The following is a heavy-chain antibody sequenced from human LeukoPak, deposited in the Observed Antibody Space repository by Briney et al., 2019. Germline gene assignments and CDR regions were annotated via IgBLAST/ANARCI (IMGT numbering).Heavy chain of an antibody. CDR3: ARGHTAVTRHFDF. CDR1: GFTFDDYA. J-gene: IGHJ4*02. CDR2: INSDGSST. V-gene: IGHV3-74*01. Sequence: PGRSLRLSCAASGFTFDDYAMHWVRQAPGKGLEWVSGINSDGSSTSYADSVKGRFTISRDNAKNTLYLQMNSLRAEDTAVYYCARGHTAVTRHFDFWGQGTLVTVSS. D-gene: IGHD4-17*01.